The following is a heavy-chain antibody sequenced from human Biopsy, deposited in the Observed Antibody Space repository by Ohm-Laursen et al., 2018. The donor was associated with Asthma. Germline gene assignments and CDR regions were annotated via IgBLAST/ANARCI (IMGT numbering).Heavy chain of an antibody. CDR3: ARKAGSCISKTCYSLDF. Sequence: SVTVSCKSLGGTFNTYVIGWVRQAPGQGLEWMVGNNSVFGNTTYPQKFQDRVTINADNSTSTVYMELSSLRSEDTAVYYCARKAGSCISKTCYSLDFWGQGTLVTVSS. J-gene: IGHJ4*02. CDR1: GGTFNTYV. D-gene: IGHD2-2*01. CDR2: NNSVFGNT. V-gene: IGHV1-69*06.